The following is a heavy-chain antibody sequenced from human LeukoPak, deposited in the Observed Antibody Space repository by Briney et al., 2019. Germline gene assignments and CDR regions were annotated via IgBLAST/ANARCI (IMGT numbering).Heavy chain of an antibody. J-gene: IGHJ4*02. V-gene: IGHV1-2*02. Sequence: ASVKVSCKASGYTFTGYYMHWVRQAPGQGLEWMGWVNPNSGGTNYAQKFQGRVTMTRDTSISTAYMELSRLRSDDTAVYYCAREGCSSTSCYSQDYWGQGTLVTVS. CDR2: VNPNSGGT. CDR3: AREGCSSTSCYSQDY. D-gene: IGHD2-2*02. CDR1: GYTFTGYY.